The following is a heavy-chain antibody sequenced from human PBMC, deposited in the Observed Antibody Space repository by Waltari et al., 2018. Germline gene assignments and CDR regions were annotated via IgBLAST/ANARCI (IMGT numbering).Heavy chain of an antibody. D-gene: IGHD3-22*01. Sequence: QVQLVQSGAEVKKPGASVKVSCKASGYTFTGYYMHWVRQAPGQGLEWMGWINPNSGGKNYAQKFQGRVNITRETSISTAYMELSRLRSDDTAVYYCATANYYDSSGYYYYYYYYMDVWGKGTTVTISS. CDR2: INPNSGGK. CDR1: GYTFTGYY. CDR3: ATANYYDSSGYYYYYYYYMDV. J-gene: IGHJ6*03. V-gene: IGHV1-2*02.